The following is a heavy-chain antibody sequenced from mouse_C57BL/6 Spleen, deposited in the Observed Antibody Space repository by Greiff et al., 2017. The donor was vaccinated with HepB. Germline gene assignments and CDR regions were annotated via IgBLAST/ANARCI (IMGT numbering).Heavy chain of an antibody. Sequence: QVQLKQSGPELVKPGASVKISCKASGYAFSSSWMNWVKQRPGKGLEWIGRIYPGDGDTNYNGKFKGKATLTADKSSSTAYMQLSSLTSEDSAVYFCAETAQADYYAMDYWGQGTSVTVSS. CDR2: IYPGDGDT. V-gene: IGHV1-82*01. CDR3: AETAQADYYAMDY. J-gene: IGHJ4*01. D-gene: IGHD3-2*02. CDR1: GYAFSSSW.